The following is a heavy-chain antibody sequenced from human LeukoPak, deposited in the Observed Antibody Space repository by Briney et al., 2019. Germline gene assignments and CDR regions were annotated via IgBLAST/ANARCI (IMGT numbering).Heavy chain of an antibody. CDR2: ISAYNGNT. J-gene: IGHJ4*02. D-gene: IGHD3-10*01. CDR1: GYTLTSYG. Sequence: ASVKVSCKASGYTLTSYGISWVRQAPGQGLEWTGWISAYNGNTNYAQKLQGRVTMTTDTSTSTAYMELRSLRSDDTAVYYCARDLARSGSYSTDYWGQGTLVTVSS. V-gene: IGHV1-18*01. CDR3: ARDLARSGSYSTDY.